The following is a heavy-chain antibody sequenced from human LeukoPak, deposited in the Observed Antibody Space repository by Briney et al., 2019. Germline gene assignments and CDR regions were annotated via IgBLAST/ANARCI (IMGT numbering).Heavy chain of an antibody. D-gene: IGHD1-26*01. J-gene: IGHJ4*02. CDR2: VNDGGGT. V-gene: IGHV4-39*01. Sequence: SETLSLTCTVPGGSISSSTFYWGWIRQPPGKGLEWIGEVNDGGGTNYNPSLNSRVTISIDTSKNQFSLKLSSVTAADTAVYYCARRHRGGIYYRAWYYFDYWGQGTLVTVSS. CDR1: GGSISSSTFY. CDR3: ARRHRGGIYYRAWYYFDY.